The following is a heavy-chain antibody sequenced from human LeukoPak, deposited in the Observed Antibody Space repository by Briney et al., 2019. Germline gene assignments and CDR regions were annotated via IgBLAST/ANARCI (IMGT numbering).Heavy chain of an antibody. CDR3: ARANLDPAGVLSWFDP. V-gene: IGHV4-59*01. J-gene: IGHJ5*02. D-gene: IGHD3-9*01. CDR1: GGSISSYH. CDR2: IHYSGST. Sequence: SETLSLTCTVSGGSISSYHWSWIRQPPGKGLEWIGYIHYSGSTNYNASLKSRVTISVDTSKNQFSLKLSSVTAADTAVYYCARANLDPAGVLSWFDPWGQGTLVTVSS.